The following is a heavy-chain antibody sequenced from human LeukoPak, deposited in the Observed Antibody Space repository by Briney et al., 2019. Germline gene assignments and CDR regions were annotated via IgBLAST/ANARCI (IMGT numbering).Heavy chain of an antibody. J-gene: IGHJ4*02. Sequence: SETLSLTCAVYGGSFSGYYWTWIRQPPGKGLEWIGEINHSGNTNYNPSLKSRVAISVDTSKNQFSLKLSSVTAADTAVYYCASPGYSGYDGYFDYWGQGTLVTVSS. CDR3: ASPGYSGYDGYFDY. V-gene: IGHV4-34*01. D-gene: IGHD5-12*01. CDR1: GGSFSGYY. CDR2: INHSGNT.